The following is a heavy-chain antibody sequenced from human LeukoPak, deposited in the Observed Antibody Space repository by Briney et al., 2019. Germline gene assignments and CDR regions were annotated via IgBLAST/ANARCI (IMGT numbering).Heavy chain of an antibody. CDR1: RLTFSNYW. V-gene: IGHV3-33*08. J-gene: IGHJ6*03. CDR3: AREQLAPYYYYYYMDV. CDR2: IWYDGSNK. Sequence: GGSLRLSCAASRLTFSNYWMNWVRQAPGKGLEWVAVIWYDGSNKYYADSVKGRFTISRDNAKNSLYLQMNSLRAEDTAVYYCAREQLAPYYYYYYMDVWGKGTTVTVSS. D-gene: IGHD6-13*01.